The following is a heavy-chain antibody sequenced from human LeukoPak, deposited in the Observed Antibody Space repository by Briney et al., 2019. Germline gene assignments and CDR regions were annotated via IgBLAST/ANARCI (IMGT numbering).Heavy chain of an antibody. D-gene: IGHD3-3*01. Sequence: GGSVRLSCAASGFTFRSTVMTWVRQAPGKGLQWVSTISPDGAYIYYADSLRGRFTMSRDNSENTLYLQMTSLRVEDPAIYYCVKRFLESIVSEQWGQGTLVTVSS. CDR1: GFTFRSTV. CDR3: VKRFLESIVSEQ. CDR2: ISPDGAYI. J-gene: IGHJ4*02. V-gene: IGHV3-23*01.